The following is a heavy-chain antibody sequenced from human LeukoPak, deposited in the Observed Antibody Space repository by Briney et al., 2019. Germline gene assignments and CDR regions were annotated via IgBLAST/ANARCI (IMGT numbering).Heavy chain of an antibody. J-gene: IGHJ4*02. D-gene: IGHD3-16*02. CDR1: GYTFTSYG. CDR2: ISAYNGNT. Sequence: ASVKVSCKASGYTFTSYGISWVRQAPGQGLEWMGWISAYNGNTNYAQKLQGRVTMTTDTSTSTAYTELRSLRSDDTAVYYCARDRSGLRLGELSPMGYWGQGTLVTVSS. V-gene: IGHV1-18*01. CDR3: ARDRSGLRLGELSPMGY.